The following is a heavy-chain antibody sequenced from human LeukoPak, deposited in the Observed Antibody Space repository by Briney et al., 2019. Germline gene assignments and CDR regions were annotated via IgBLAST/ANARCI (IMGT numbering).Heavy chain of an antibody. D-gene: IGHD2-15*01. CDR3: AREPRYCSGGSCYGYWFDP. Sequence: GASVKVSCKASGYTFTSYAMHWVRQAPGQRLEWMGWINAGNGNTKYSQKFQGRVTITRDTSASTAYMELSSLRSEDTAVYYCAREPRYCSGGSCYGYWFDPWGQGTLVTVSP. CDR1: GYTFTSYA. V-gene: IGHV1-3*01. J-gene: IGHJ5*02. CDR2: INAGNGNT.